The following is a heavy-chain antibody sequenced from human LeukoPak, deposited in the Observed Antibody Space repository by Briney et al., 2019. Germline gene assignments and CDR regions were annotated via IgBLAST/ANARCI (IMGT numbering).Heavy chain of an antibody. V-gene: IGHV1-2*02. CDR3: ARVCFSVRSSGFSGVFAV. CDR2: VNPNSGGT. Sequence: ASVKVSCKASGYNFTGYYMQWVRQAPGQGLDWMGWVNPNSGGTNYAQKFQGRVTMTRDTSISTAYMELSRLRSDETAVKYCARVCFSVRSSGFSGVFAVGRQAWMLTVSS. CDR1: GYNFTGYY. J-gene: IGHJ3*01. D-gene: IGHD3-22*01.